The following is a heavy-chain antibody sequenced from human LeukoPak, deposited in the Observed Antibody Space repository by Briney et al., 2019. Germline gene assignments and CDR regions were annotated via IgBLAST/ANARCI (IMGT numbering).Heavy chain of an antibody. J-gene: IGHJ4*02. CDR3: ARTYYDILTGYSLSDY. D-gene: IGHD3-9*01. CDR1: GYSFPSYW. Sequence: ESLKISCKGSGYSFPSYWITWVRQMPGKGLEWMGSIDPSDSYTNYSPSFQGHVTISADKSISTAYLQWSSLMASDTAMYYCARTYYDILTGYSLSDYWGQGTLVTVSS. CDR2: IDPSDSYT. V-gene: IGHV5-10-1*01.